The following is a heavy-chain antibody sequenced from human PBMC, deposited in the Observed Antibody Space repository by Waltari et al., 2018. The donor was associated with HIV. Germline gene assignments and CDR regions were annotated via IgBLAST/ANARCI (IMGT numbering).Heavy chain of an antibody. D-gene: IGHD3-10*01. Sequence: EVQLVESGGGLVQPGGSLRLSCAASGFTFSSYEMNWVRQAPGKCLEWVSYISSSGSTIYYADSVKGRFTISRDNAKNSLYLQMNSLRAEDTAVYYCARDWGSGSYRWGQGTLVTVSS. CDR2: ISSSGSTI. CDR1: GFTFSSYE. J-gene: IGHJ4*02. CDR3: ARDWGSGSYR. V-gene: IGHV3-48*03.